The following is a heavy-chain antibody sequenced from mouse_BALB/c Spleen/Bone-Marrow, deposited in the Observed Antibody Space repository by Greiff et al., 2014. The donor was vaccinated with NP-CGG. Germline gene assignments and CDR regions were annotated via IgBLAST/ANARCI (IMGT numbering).Heavy chain of an antibody. D-gene: IGHD2-14*01. CDR1: GYSITSDYA. J-gene: IGHJ1*01. CDR2: ISYSGGT. CDR3: ARVYYYRYWYFDV. Sequence: EVQLQQSGPGLVKPSQSLSLTCTVTGYSITSDYAWNWIRQFPGNKLEWMGYISYSGGTNYNPSLNSRISITRDTSKNLFFLHSNSVTTEDTATYYCARVYYYRYWYFDVWGAGTTVTVSS. V-gene: IGHV3-2*02.